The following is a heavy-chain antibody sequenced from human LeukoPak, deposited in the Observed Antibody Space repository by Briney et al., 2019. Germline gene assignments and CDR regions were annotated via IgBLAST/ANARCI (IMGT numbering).Heavy chain of an antibody. J-gene: IGHJ4*02. Sequence: SETLSLTCTVSGGSISSYYWSWIRQPAGKGLEWIGRIYTSGSTNYNPSLKSRVTTSVDTSKNQFSLKLSSVTAADTAVYCCARGGEWEPFDYWGQGTLVTVSS. CDR2: IYTSGST. V-gene: IGHV4-4*07. CDR1: GGSISSYY. CDR3: ARGGEWEPFDY. D-gene: IGHD1-26*01.